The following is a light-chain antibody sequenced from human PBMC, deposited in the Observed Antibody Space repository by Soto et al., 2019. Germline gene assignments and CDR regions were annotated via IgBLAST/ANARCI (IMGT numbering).Light chain of an antibody. CDR1: ESIRSSH. V-gene: IGKV3-20*01. CDR3: QPYGSSHMT. Sequence: ETVLTQSPATLSLSPGETAALSCRATESIRSSHLAWSQQKPVQAPRLLIYGAPSRATGIPARFSGSGSGTDFALTISRLGREDFELYYCQPYGSSHMTFRKGTKVDMK. J-gene: IGKJ1*01. CDR2: GAP.